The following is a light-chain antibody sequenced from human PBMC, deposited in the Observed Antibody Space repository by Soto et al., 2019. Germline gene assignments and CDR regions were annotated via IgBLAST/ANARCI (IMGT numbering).Light chain of an antibody. V-gene: IGLV1-44*01. CDR2: SNN. Sequence: QSVLTQPPSASGTPGRRVTISCSGSSSNIGSNTVNWYQQLPGTAPKLLIYSNNQPPSGVPDRSSGSKSGTSASLAISGLQSEDEADYYCAAWDDSLNGYVFGTGTKVTVL. J-gene: IGLJ1*01. CDR3: AAWDDSLNGYV. CDR1: SSNIGSNT.